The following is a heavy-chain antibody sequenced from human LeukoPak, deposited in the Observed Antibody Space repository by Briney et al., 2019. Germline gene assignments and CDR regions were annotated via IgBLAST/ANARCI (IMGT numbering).Heavy chain of an antibody. Sequence: SETLSLTCTVSGGSISSSSYYWGWIRQPAGKGLEWIGRIYTSGSTNYNPSLKSRVTISVDTSKNQFSLKLSSVTAADTAVYYCARVTGMITFGGVIVQDAFDIWGQGTMVTVSS. D-gene: IGHD3-16*02. CDR1: GGSISSSSYY. J-gene: IGHJ3*02. CDR2: IYTSGST. CDR3: ARVTGMITFGGVIVQDAFDI. V-gene: IGHV4-61*02.